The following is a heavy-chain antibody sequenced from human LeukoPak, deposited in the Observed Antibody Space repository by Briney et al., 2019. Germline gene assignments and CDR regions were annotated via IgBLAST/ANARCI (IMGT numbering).Heavy chain of an antibody. Sequence: PGGSLRLSCAASGFTFDDYGMSWVRQAPGKGLEWVSGINWNGGSTGYADSVQGRFTISRDNAKNSLYLQMNSLRAEDTALYYCARDTTDIVATIIDYWGQGTLVTVSS. CDR1: GFTFDDYG. J-gene: IGHJ4*02. CDR2: INWNGGST. D-gene: IGHD5-12*01. V-gene: IGHV3-20*04. CDR3: ARDTTDIVATIIDY.